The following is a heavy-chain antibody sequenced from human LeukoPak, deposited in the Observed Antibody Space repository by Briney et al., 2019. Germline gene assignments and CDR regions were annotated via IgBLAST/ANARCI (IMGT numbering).Heavy chain of an antibody. CDR2: IRYDGSNK. D-gene: IGHD2-15*01. CDR1: GFIFSSYG. CDR3: AKETAATFDY. Sequence: GSLRLSCAASGFIFSSYGMHWVRQAPGKGLEWVAFIRYDGSNKYYADSVKGRFTISRDNSKNTLYLQMNSLRAEDTAVYYCAKETAATFDYWGQGTLVTVSS. J-gene: IGHJ4*02. V-gene: IGHV3-30*02.